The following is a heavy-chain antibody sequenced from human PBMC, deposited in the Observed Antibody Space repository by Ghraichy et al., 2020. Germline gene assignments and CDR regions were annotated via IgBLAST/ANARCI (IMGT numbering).Heavy chain of an antibody. CDR2: ISGDGNT. CDR3: AKDHISAVDGWFDP. CDR1: GFTFSSYA. Sequence: GGSLRLSCAASGFTFSSYAMNWVRQAPGIGLEWVSGISGDGNTYYTDSVKGRFTISRDNSKNTLYLQMNSLRGEDTALYYCAKDHISAVDGWFDPWGQGTLVTVSS. J-gene: IGHJ5*02. D-gene: IGHD6-13*01. V-gene: IGHV3-23*01.